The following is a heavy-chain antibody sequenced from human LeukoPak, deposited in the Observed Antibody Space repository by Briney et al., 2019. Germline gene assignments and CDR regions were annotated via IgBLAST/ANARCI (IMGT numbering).Heavy chain of an antibody. CDR1: GYTLSTYY. Sequence: ASVKVSCKTSGYTLSTYYMHWVRQAPGQGLEWMGILNPSGDQRIYAQKFQDRVTMTWDTSTSTVYMELNSLTSDDTAVYYCARGGVVSRGQWLCADYWGQGALVTVSS. CDR2: LNPSGDQR. D-gene: IGHD6-19*01. J-gene: IGHJ4*02. V-gene: IGHV1-46*01. CDR3: ARGGVVSRGQWLCADY.